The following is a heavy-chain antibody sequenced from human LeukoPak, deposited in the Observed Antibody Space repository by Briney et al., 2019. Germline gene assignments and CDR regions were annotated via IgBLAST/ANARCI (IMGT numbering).Heavy chain of an antibody. CDR1: GDSIDNGGYY. D-gene: IGHD2-15*01. V-gene: IGHV4-61*02. Sequence: SQTLSLTCTVSGDSIDNGGYYWSWIRQPAGKGLEWIGRIDPSGSTNYNPSLKSRVTISIDTAKSQFSLRLSSVTAADTAVYYCARSRMYCSGEGCYFEDFRYYYMDVWGKGTTVTVSS. J-gene: IGHJ6*03. CDR2: IDPSGST. CDR3: ARSRMYCSGEGCYFEDFRYYYMDV.